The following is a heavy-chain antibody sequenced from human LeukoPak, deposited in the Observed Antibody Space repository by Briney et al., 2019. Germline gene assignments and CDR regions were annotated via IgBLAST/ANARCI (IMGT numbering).Heavy chain of an antibody. V-gene: IGHV1-8*01. J-gene: IGHJ4*02. CDR1: VYTVSSYD. CDR3: ARAGGYCGRISCPYYFDY. D-gene: IGHD2-15*01. CDR2: RNPNSGNT. Sequence: PSVNVSRTATVYTVSSYDTNWVRHATRQALEWRGGRNPNSGNTGYAQKFQGRVTMTRNTSISTAYMELSSLRSEDTAVYYCARAGGYCGRISCPYYFDYWGQGSLVAVSS.